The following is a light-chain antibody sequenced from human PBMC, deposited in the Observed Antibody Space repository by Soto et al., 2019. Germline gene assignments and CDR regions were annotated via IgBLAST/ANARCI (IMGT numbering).Light chain of an antibody. Sequence: DIQMTQSPSTLSASVGDRVTITCRASQTISHWLAWYQQKPGKAPNLLIYGVSNLASGVPSRFSGTGSGTDFTLTISSLRPDDFATYSCQQYGGYSWTFGHGTKVEIK. J-gene: IGKJ1*01. CDR3: QQYGGYSWT. V-gene: IGKV1-5*03. CDR2: GVS. CDR1: QTISHW.